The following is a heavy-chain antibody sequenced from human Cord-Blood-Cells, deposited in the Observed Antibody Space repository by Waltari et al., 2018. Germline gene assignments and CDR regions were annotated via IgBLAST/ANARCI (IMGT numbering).Heavy chain of an antibody. J-gene: IGHJ4*02. CDR2: IYYSGST. D-gene: IGHD6-13*01. V-gene: IGHV4-39*01. CDR3: ARSREIAAAGTDY. Sequence: QLQLQESGPGLVKPSETLSLTCTVSGGSISSSSYYWGWIRQPPGKGLEWIGSIYYSGSTYYNPSLKSRVTISVDTSKNQFSLKLSSLTAAETAVYYCARSREIAAAGTDYLGQGTLVTGSS. CDR1: GGSISSSSYY.